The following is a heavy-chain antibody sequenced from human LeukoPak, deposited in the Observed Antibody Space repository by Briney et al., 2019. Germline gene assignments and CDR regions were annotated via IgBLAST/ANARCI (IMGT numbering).Heavy chain of an antibody. CDR2: IYYSGST. Sequence: SETLSLTCTVSGGSISSGDYSWSWIRQPPGKGLEWIGYIYYSGSTYYNPSLKSRVTISVDTSKNQFSLKLSSVTAADTAVYYCARGYYYGSGPSGYWGQGTLVTVSS. CDR3: ARGYYYGSGPSGY. CDR1: GGSISSGDYS. J-gene: IGHJ4*02. D-gene: IGHD3-10*01. V-gene: IGHV4-30-4*08.